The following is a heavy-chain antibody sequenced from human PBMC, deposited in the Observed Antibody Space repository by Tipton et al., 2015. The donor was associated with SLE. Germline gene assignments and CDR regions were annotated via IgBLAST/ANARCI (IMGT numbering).Heavy chain of an antibody. CDR2: IYYSGST. Sequence: TLSLTCTVSGGSISSYYWSWIRQPPGKGLEWIGYIYYSGSTYYNPSLKSRVTISVDTSKNQFSLKLSSVTAADTAVYYCARDRAAGDFDLWGRGTLVTVSS. D-gene: IGHD3-10*01. J-gene: IGHJ2*01. V-gene: IGHV4-59*12. CDR1: GGSISSYY. CDR3: ARDRAAGDFDL.